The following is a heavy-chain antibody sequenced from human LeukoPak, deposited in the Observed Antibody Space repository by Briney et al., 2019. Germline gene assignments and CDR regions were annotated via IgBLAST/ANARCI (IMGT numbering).Heavy chain of an antibody. J-gene: IGHJ3*02. Sequence: SETLSLTCAVSGGSISSSNWWSWVRQPPGKGLEWIGEIYHSGSTNYNPSLKSRVTISVDKSKNQFSLKLSSVTAADTAVYYCARRIAVAPAAFDIWGQGTMVTVSS. V-gene: IGHV4-4*02. CDR2: IYHSGST. CDR3: ARRIAVAPAAFDI. D-gene: IGHD6-19*01. CDR1: GGSISSSNW.